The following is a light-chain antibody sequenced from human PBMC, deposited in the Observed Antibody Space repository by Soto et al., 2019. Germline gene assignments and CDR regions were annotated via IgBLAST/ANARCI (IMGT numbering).Light chain of an antibody. J-gene: IGKJ1*01. CDR1: QSVSSY. CDR3: QQYHNSPLT. V-gene: IGKV3-11*01. Sequence: EIVLTQSPATLSFSPGERATLSCRASQSVSSYLAWYQQKPGQAPRLLIYDASNRATGIPARFSGSGSGTDFTLTISRLEPEDFAVYYCQQYHNSPLTFGQGTKVDIK. CDR2: DAS.